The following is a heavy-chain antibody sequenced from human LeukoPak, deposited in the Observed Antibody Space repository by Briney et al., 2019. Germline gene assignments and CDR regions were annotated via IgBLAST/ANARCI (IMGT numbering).Heavy chain of an antibody. CDR1: GFTFSSYS. V-gene: IGHV3-21*01. D-gene: IGHD6-6*01. CDR3: ARGRAGSSSRYYYMDV. Sequence: GGSLRLSCAASGFTFSSYSMNWVRQAPGQGLGRVSSISSSSSYIYYADSVKGRFTISRDNAKNSLYLQMNSLRAEDTAVYYCARGRAGSSSRYYYMDVWGKGTTVTVSS. CDR2: ISSSSSYI. J-gene: IGHJ6*03.